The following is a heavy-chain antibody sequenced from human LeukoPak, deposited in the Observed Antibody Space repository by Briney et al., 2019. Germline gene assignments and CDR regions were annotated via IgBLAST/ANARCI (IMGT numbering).Heavy chain of an antibody. J-gene: IGHJ5*02. V-gene: IGHV4-59*01. CDR3: ARNPPTIFGRGNWFDP. D-gene: IGHD3-3*01. CDR1: GGSISSYY. CDR2: IYYSGST. Sequence: SETLSLTCTVSGGSISSYYWSWIRQPPGKGLEWIGYIYYSGSTNYNPSLKSRVTISVDTSKNQFSLKLSSVTAADTAVYYCARNPPTIFGRGNWFDPWGQGTLVTVSS.